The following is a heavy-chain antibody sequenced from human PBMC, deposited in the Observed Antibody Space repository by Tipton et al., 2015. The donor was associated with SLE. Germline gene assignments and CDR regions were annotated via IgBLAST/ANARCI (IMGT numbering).Heavy chain of an antibody. CDR1: GGSISSTN. J-gene: IGHJ4*02. D-gene: IGHD1-26*01. Sequence: GLVKPSGTLSLNCAVSGGSISSTNWWSWVRQAPGKGLEWVSYISSSGNTIYYADSVRGRFTISRDNAKNSLYLQVNSLRAEDTAVYYCAREGRGTPDYWGQGTLVTISS. CDR3: AREGRGTPDY. V-gene: IGHV3-48*03. CDR2: ISSSGNTI.